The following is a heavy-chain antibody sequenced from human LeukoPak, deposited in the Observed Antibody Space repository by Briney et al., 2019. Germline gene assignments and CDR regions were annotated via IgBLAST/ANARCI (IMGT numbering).Heavy chain of an antibody. CDR1: GFTFGDYA. V-gene: IGHV3-21*01. J-gene: IGHJ4*02. D-gene: IGHD1-26*01. CDR2: ISSSSSYI. Sequence: GGSLRLSCTASGFTFGDYAMSWFRQAPGKGLEWVSSISSSSSYIYYADSVKGRFTISRDNAKNSLYLQMNSLRAEDTAVYYCARMVGATDYWGQGTLVTVSS. CDR3: ARMVGATDY.